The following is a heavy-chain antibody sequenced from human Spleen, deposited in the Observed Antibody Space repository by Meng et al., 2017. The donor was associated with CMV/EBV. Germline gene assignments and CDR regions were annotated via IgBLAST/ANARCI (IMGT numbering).Heavy chain of an antibody. J-gene: IGHJ6*02. Sequence: GESLKISCATSGFTLSTCWMSWVRQAPGKGLEWVANIKEDGSERYYVDSAEGRFTISRDNAKSSLYLQMNSLRADDTAVYYCARDAVVAPAALRTFYYYAMDVWGQGSTVTVSS. CDR2: IKEDGSER. CDR3: ARDAVVAPAALRTFYYYAMDV. CDR1: GFTLSTCW. V-gene: IGHV3-7*01. D-gene: IGHD2-2*02.